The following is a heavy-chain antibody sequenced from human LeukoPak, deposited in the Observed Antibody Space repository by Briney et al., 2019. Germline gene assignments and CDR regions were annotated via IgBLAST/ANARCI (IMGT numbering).Heavy chain of an antibody. J-gene: IGHJ4*02. CDR3: AKNARAYCGGDCYFLDRKGYFDY. CDR2: IWYDGSNK. Sequence: GGSLRLSCAASGFTFSSYGMHWVGQAPGKGVEWVAVIWYDGSNKYYADSVKGRFTISRDNSKNTLYLQMNSLSAEDTAVYYCAKNARAYCGGDCYFLDRKGYFDYWGQGTLVTVSS. V-gene: IGHV3-33*06. CDR1: GFTFSSYG. D-gene: IGHD2-21*02.